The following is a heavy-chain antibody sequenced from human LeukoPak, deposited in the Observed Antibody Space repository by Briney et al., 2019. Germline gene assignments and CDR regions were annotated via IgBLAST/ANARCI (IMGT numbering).Heavy chain of an antibody. Sequence: PGGSLRLSCAASGFTFSSYAMSWVRQAPGKGLEWVSAISGSGGSTYYADSVKGRFTISRDNSKNTLYLQMNSLRAEDTAVYYCASPNCSGGSCYNYYYYYGMDVWGQGTTVTVSS. V-gene: IGHV3-23*01. CDR3: ASPNCSGGSCYNYYYYYGMDV. CDR2: ISGSGGST. J-gene: IGHJ6*02. CDR1: GFTFSSYA. D-gene: IGHD2-15*01.